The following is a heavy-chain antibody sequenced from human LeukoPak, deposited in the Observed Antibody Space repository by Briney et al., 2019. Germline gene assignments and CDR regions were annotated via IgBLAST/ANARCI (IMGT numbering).Heavy chain of an antibody. CDR3: ARELVISYWYFDL. D-gene: IGHD3-9*01. CDR2: IYTSGST. J-gene: IGHJ2*01. CDR1: GGSISSGGYY. Sequence: SETLSLTCTVSGGSISSGGYYWSWIRQPAGKGLEWIGRIYTSGSTNYNPSLKSRVTISVDTSKNQFSLKLSSVTAADTAVYYCARELVISYWYFDLWGRGTLVTVSS. V-gene: IGHV4-61*02.